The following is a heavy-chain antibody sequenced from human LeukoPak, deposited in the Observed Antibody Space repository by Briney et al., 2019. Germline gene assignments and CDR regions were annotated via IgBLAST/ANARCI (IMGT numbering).Heavy chain of an antibody. D-gene: IGHD1-26*01. CDR1: SGSFSNYY. Sequence: SETLSLTCAVYSGSFSNYYWSWIRQPPGKGLEWIGEINQSGSTNYNPSLKSRVTISVDTSKNHFSLELSSVTAADTAVYYCARGALKWELPPIRARKSYYFDYWGQGTLVTVSS. CDR3: ARGALKWELPPIRARKSYYFDY. J-gene: IGHJ4*02. CDR2: INQSGST. V-gene: IGHV4-34*01.